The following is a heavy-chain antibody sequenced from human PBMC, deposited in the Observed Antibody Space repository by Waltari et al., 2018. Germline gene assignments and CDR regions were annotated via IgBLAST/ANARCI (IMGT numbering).Heavy chain of an antibody. J-gene: IGHJ4*02. CDR1: GYTFTNYG. CDR3: ARGYGGDSGY. Sequence: QVQLVQSGAGVKKPGASVKVSCKASGYTFTNYGITWVRQAPGQGLEWMGWISTTDNGNTKDAQKFQGRVTMTTDTSTSTAYMELTSLRSDDTAVYYCARGYGGDSGYWGQGTLITVSS. D-gene: IGHD2-21*02. CDR2: ISTTDNGNT. V-gene: IGHV1-18*01.